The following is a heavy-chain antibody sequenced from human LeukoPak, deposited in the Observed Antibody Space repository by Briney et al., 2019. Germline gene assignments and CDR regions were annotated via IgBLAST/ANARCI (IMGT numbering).Heavy chain of an antibody. J-gene: IGHJ4*02. Sequence: VASVRVSCKVSGYTLTELSIHWVRQAPGKGLEYMGSFDPEDGETIYTQKFQGRVTMTEDTSTDTAYMELSSLRSEDTAVYYCATAGKPPLDPSIFDYWGQGTLVTASS. CDR3: ATAGKPPLDPSIFDY. D-gene: IGHD2/OR15-2a*01. V-gene: IGHV1-24*01. CDR2: FDPEDGET. CDR1: GYTLTELS.